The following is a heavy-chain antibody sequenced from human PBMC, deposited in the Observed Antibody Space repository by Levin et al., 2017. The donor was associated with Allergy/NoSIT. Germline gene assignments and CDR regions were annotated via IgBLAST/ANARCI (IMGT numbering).Heavy chain of an antibody. J-gene: IGHJ3*01. Sequence: EASVKVSCKASGYTFNYYSIHWVRQAPGQGLEWLGWISPNTGDTKSAQRFQGRVTMTRDTSFSTAYMDLSRLRSDDTAVYYCARGNHDRSGYGGGLDLWGQGTMVTVSS. CDR1: GYTFNYYS. CDR2: ISPNTGDT. V-gene: IGHV1-2*02. D-gene: IGHD3-22*01. CDR3: ARGNHDRSGYGGGLDL.